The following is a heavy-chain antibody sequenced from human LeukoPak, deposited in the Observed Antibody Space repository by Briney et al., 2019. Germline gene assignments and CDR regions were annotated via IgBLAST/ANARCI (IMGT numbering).Heavy chain of an antibody. D-gene: IGHD4-17*01. Sequence: GGSLRLSCAASGFTFSSYAMHWVRQAPGKGLEWVAVISYDGSNKYYAGSVKGRFTISRDNSKNTLYLQMNNLRTEDTAAYYCATGGYGDYESTVDYWGQGTLVTVSA. V-gene: IGHV3-30-3*01. CDR3: ATGGYGDYESTVDY. CDR1: GFTFSSYA. J-gene: IGHJ4*02. CDR2: ISYDGSNK.